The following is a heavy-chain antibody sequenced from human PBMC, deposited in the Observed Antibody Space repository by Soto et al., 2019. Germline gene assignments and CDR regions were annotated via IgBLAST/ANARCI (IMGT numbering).Heavy chain of an antibody. CDR1: GFAFSNYG. D-gene: IGHD6-6*01. V-gene: IGHV3-33*01. Sequence: QVQLVESGGGVVQPGRSLRLSCAASGFAFSNYGMHWVRQTPGKGLEWVALIWYDGSNEYYADSVKRRFTISRDNSKNTLYLQMHSLRAEDTAVYFCARSPPGVAGRYYFDFWGQGTLVTVSS. J-gene: IGHJ4*02. CDR3: ARSPPGVAGRYYFDF. CDR2: IWYDGSNE.